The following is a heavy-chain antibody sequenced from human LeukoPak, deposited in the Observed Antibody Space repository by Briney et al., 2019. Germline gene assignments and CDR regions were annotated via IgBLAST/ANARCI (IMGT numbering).Heavy chain of an antibody. CDR3: AREGRIVGAPLDY. Sequence: ASVKVSCKASGYTFTGYYMHWLRQAPGQGLEWVGIINPSVGSTSYAQKFQGRVAMTTDTSTSTVYMELSSLRSEDTAVYYCAREGRIVGAPLDYWGQGTLVTVSS. J-gene: IGHJ4*02. CDR1: GYTFTGYY. D-gene: IGHD1-26*01. CDR2: INPSVGST. V-gene: IGHV1-46*01.